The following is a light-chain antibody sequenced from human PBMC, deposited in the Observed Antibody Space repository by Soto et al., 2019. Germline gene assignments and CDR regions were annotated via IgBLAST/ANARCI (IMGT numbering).Light chain of an antibody. CDR2: GAS. CDR3: QQYDNWPRT. Sequence: EIVMTQSPATLSVSPGERATLSCRASQSVSRNLAWYQQKRGQAPRLLIYGASVRATGVPARFSGSGSGTEFSLTISSLQSEDFAFYYCQQYDNWPRTFGQGTKVEIK. V-gene: IGKV3-15*01. CDR1: QSVSRN. J-gene: IGKJ1*01.